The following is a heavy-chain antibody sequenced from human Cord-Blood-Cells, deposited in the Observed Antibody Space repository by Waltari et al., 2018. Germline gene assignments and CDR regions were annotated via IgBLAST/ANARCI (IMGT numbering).Heavy chain of an antibody. CDR2: IYYSGAT. J-gene: IGHJ3*02. V-gene: IGHV4-31*03. CDR1: GGSISSGGYY. CDR3: ARRVCSSTSCYYYAFDI. D-gene: IGHD2-2*01. Sequence: QVQLQESGPGLVKASQTLSLTCTVSGGSISSGGYYWRRIRPQPGKCLEWIGYIYYSGATCCHRTLKSRVTISLDTSKNHFSLKLSSVTAADTAVYYSARRVCSSTSCYYYAFDIWCQGTMVTVSS.